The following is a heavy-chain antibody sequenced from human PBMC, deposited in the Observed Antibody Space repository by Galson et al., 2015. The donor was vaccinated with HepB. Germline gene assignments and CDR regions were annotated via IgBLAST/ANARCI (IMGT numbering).Heavy chain of an antibody. V-gene: IGHV1-18*01. CDR1: RYILTKFG. CDR2: INPSNGNT. J-gene: IGHJ4*02. CDR3: ARGGMATIGGPTFDY. Sequence: SVKVSCKAYRYILTKFGISWVRQAPGLGLEWMGWINPSNGNTNYAQKFQGRVIMTTDTSTSTAYMELRSLRSDDTAVYYCARGGMATIGGPTFDYWGQGTLVTVSS. D-gene: IGHD5-24*01.